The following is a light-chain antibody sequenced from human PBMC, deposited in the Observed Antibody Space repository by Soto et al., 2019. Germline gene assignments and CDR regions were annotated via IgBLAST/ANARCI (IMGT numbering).Light chain of an antibody. CDR1: SSNIGNRY. CDR3: RTWDNSLSAGV. CDR2: DNN. V-gene: IGLV1-51*01. Sequence: QSVLTQPPSVSAAPGQKVAISCSGSSSNIGNRYVSWYQQLPGTAPKLLIYDNNKRPSGIPDRFSGSKSGTSATLDITGLQTGDEADYYCRTWDNSLSAGVFGGGTKLTVL. J-gene: IGLJ3*02.